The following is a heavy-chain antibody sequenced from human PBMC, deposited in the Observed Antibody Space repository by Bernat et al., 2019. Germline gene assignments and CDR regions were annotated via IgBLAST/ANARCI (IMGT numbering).Heavy chain of an antibody. V-gene: IGHV3-33*01. J-gene: IGHJ6*02. Sequence: QVQLVESGGGEVQPGRSLRLSCAASGFTFSSYGMHWVRQAPGKGLEWVAVIWYDGSNKYYAESGKGGFTISRDKSKNALYRKMNSLRAEDTSVYYCAREPSDYDFWGGYIYYGMDVWGQGTTFTVSS. D-gene: IGHD3-3*01. CDR3: AREPSDYDFWGGYIYYGMDV. CDR2: IWYDGSNK. CDR1: GFTFSSYG.